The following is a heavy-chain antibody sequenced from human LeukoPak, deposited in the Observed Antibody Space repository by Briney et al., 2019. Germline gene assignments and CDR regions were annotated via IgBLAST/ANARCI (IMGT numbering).Heavy chain of an antibody. J-gene: IGHJ4*02. CDR1: GFTFSNAW. V-gene: IGHV3-15*01. CDR3: TTGKLRYFDWSLSFDY. Sequence: VGSLRLSCAASGFTFSNAWMSWVRQAPGKGLEWVGRIKSKTDGGTTDYAAPVKGRFTISRDDSKNTLYLQMNSLKTEDTAVYYCTTGKLRYFDWSLSFDYWGQGTLVTVSS. D-gene: IGHD3-9*01. CDR2: IKSKTDGGTT.